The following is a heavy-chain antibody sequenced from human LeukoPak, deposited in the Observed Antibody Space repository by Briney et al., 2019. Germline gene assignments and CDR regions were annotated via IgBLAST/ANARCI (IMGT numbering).Heavy chain of an antibody. Sequence: GGSLRLSCAASGFTFSSYGMSWVRQAPGKGLEWVSAISGSGGSTYYADSVKGRFTISRDNSKNTLYLQMNSLRAEDTAVYYCAKVRGGNSGLDYWGQGTLVTVSS. CDR1: GFTFSSYG. CDR2: ISGSGGST. CDR3: AKVRGGNSGLDY. J-gene: IGHJ4*02. D-gene: IGHD4-23*01. V-gene: IGHV3-23*01.